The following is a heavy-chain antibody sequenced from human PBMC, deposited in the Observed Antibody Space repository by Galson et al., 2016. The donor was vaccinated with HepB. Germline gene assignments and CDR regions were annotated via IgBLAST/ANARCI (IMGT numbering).Heavy chain of an antibody. CDR2: ISYDGNNE. CDR1: GFTFNRYG. J-gene: IGHJ5*01. D-gene: IGHD2-21*01. Sequence: SLRLSCAASGFTFNRYGMHWVRQAPGKGLEWLAAISYDGNNENYGDSVKGRFTISRDNSKKTLYLEMHSLRAEDTAVYYCAKDFVVEGRSSPFDSWGQGTLVSVSS. CDR3: AKDFVVEGRSSPFDS. V-gene: IGHV3-30*18.